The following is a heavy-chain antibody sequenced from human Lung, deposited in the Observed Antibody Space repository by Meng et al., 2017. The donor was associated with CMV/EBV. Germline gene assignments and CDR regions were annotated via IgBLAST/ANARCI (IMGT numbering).Heavy chain of an antibody. CDR2: IISEADGGTT. CDR3: ATDLYYDDSGLRDY. D-gene: IGHD3-22*01. J-gene: IGHJ4*02. Sequence: FTFRTAWLTWVRQAPGKGLEWVGRIISEADGGTTHHAAPVKGRFTISRDDSKNTLYLQMNSLKTEDTAMYYCATDLYYDDSGLRDYWGRGTLVTVSS. V-gene: IGHV3-15*01. CDR1: FTFRTAW.